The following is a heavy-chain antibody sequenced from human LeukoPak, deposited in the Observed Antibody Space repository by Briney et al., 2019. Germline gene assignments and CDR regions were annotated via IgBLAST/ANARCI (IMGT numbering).Heavy chain of an antibody. V-gene: IGHV4-61*02. J-gene: IGHJ4*02. Sequence: SQTLSLTCTVSGGSISSGSYYWSWIRQPAGKGLEWIGRIYTSGSTNYNPSLKSRVTISVDTSKNQFSLKLSSVTAADTAVYYCARLGGTFDYWGQGTLVTVSS. CDR1: GGSISSGSYY. D-gene: IGHD2-15*01. CDR2: IYTSGST. CDR3: ARLGGTFDY.